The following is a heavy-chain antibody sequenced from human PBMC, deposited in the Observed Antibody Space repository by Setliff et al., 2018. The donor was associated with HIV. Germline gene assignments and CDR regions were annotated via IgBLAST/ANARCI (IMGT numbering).Heavy chain of an antibody. Sequence: TLSLTCIVSRGSISSTSHYWGWVRQSPGRRLEWVGSIYYSGRTYYNPSLKSRVTMSVDTSTNQFSLDLTSVTAADTAVYFCAGEIAPAARLPNVGGPPPPGYYHYMDVWGKGTTVTVSS. CDR2: IYYSGRT. CDR3: AGEIAPAARLPNVGGPPPPGYYHYMDV. V-gene: IGHV4-39*07. D-gene: IGHD2-8*01. J-gene: IGHJ6*03. CDR1: RGSISSTSHY.